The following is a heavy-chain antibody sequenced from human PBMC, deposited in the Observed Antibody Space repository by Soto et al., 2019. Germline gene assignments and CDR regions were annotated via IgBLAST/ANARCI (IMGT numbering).Heavy chain of an antibody. Sequence: GESLKISCKGPGYSFTSSWIAWVRQMPGKGLEWMGIIYPGDSDTRYSPSFQGQVTMSADKSIGTAYLQWSSLKASDIAMYYCARRGYGDYRYYFDYWGQGTLVTVSS. D-gene: IGHD4-17*01. CDR2: IYPGDSDT. J-gene: IGHJ4*02. CDR3: ARRGYGDYRYYFDY. V-gene: IGHV5-51*01. CDR1: GYSFTSSW.